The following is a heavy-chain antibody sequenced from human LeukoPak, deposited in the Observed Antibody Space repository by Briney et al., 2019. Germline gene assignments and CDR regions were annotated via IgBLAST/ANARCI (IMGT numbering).Heavy chain of an antibody. Sequence: QPGRSLRLSCAASGFTFDDYAMHWVRQAPGKGLEWVSGISWNSGSIGYADSVKGRFTISRDNAKNSLYLQMNSLRAEDTALYYCAKDMSGAAVAGKDYWGQGTLVTVSS. CDR3: AKDMSGAAVAGKDY. J-gene: IGHJ4*02. CDR2: ISWNSGSI. CDR1: GFTFDDYA. V-gene: IGHV3-9*01. D-gene: IGHD6-19*01.